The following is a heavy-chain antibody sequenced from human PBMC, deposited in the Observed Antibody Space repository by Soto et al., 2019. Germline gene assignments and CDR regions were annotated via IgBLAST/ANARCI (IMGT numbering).Heavy chain of an antibody. V-gene: IGHV3-74*01. Sequence: PVGALRLSCVASAFTCSNYWMNWVRQAQGKGLVWVSRINSDDSSKGYADCVKGRCTISRDNAKNTLYLQLNSLGAEDTAVYYCARGSRGRSYGCHFQPWGQGTLVSVSS. CDR1: AFTCSNYW. J-gene: IGHJ1*01. CDR2: INSDDSSK. D-gene: IGHD3-16*01. CDR3: ARGSRGRSYGCHFQP.